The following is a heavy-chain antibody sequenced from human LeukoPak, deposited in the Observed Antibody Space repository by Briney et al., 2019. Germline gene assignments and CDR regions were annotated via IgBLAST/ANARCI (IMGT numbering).Heavy chain of an antibody. J-gene: IGHJ3*02. D-gene: IGHD5/OR15-5a*01. Sequence: SETLSLTCAVYGGSFSDYYWSWIRQPPGKGLEWIGEINHSGSTNYNPSLKSRVTISVDTSKNQFSLKLSSVTAADTSVCYCARRMSAAFDIWGQGTMVTVSS. CDR3: ARRMSAAFDI. CDR2: INHSGST. V-gene: IGHV4-34*01. CDR1: GGSFSDYY.